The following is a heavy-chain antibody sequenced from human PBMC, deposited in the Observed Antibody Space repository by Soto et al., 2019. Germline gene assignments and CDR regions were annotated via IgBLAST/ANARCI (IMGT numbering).Heavy chain of an antibody. CDR3: ARDGGAPQWLTPYYFDY. V-gene: IGHV3-30-3*01. J-gene: IGHJ4*02. Sequence: AGGSLRLSCAASGFTFSSYAMHWVRQAPGKGLEWVAVISYDGSNKYYADSVKGRFTISRDNSKNTLYLQMNSLRAEDTAVYYCARDGGAPQWLTPYYFDYWGQGTLVTVSS. CDR2: ISYDGSNK. CDR1: GFTFSSYA. D-gene: IGHD6-19*01.